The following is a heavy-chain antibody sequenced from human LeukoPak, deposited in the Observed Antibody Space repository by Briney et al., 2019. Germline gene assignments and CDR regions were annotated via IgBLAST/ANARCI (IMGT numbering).Heavy chain of an antibody. CDR3: ARGGMIRGVTYYYYGMDV. J-gene: IGHJ6*04. D-gene: IGHD3-10*01. Sequence: SETLSLTCAVYGGSFSGYYWSWIRQPPGKGLEWIGEINHSGSTNYNPSLKSRVTISVDTSKNQFSLKLSSVTAADTAVYYCARGGMIRGVTYYYYGMDVWGKGTTVTVSS. CDR2: INHSGST. CDR1: GGSFSGYY. V-gene: IGHV4-34*01.